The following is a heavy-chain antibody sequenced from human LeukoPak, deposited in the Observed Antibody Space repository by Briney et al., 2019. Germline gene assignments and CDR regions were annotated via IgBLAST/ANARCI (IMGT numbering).Heavy chain of an antibody. CDR3: ARHCCSGPAKRVFDI. CDR1: GGSIISSDYH. Sequence: KASETLSLTCTVSGGSIISSDYHWGWVRQPPGKGLEWIGTISYSGNTDYNPSLRSRDTISVDTSNNQFSLRLGSVTAADTAVYHCARHCCSGPAKRVFDIWGQGTMVTVSS. D-gene: IGHD2-15*01. CDR2: ISYSGNT. V-gene: IGHV4-39*01. J-gene: IGHJ3*02.